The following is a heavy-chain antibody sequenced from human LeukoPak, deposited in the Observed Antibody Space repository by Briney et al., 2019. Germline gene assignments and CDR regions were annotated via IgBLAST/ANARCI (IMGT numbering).Heavy chain of an antibody. V-gene: IGHV3-23*01. Sequence: GGSLRLSCEASGFTFSSYAMSWVRQAPGKGLEWVSHISDSGITTYYADSVKGRFTISRDNTENTLYLQMNSLRVDDTALYYCATSRGATMVALDYWGQGTLVTVSS. CDR2: ISDSGITT. D-gene: IGHD5-24*01. CDR1: GFTFSSYA. CDR3: ATSRGATMVALDY. J-gene: IGHJ4*02.